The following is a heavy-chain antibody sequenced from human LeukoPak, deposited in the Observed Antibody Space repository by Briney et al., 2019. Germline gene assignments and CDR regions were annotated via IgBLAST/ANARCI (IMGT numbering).Heavy chain of an antibody. CDR3: AKKYSSGWCFDY. D-gene: IGHD6-19*01. V-gene: IGHV3-23*01. J-gene: IGHJ4*02. CDR1: GFTFSSYA. Sequence: GGSLRLSCAASGFTFSSYAMSWVRQAPGKGLEWVSAISGSGGSTYYADSVKGRFTISRDNSKNTLYQQMNSLRAEDTAVYYCAKKYSSGWCFDYWGQGTLVTVSS. CDR2: ISGSGGST.